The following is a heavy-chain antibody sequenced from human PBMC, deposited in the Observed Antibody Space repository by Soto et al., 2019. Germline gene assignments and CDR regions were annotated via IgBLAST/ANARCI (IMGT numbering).Heavy chain of an antibody. CDR2: ISSSSSTI. Sequence: PGGSLRLSCAASGFTFSSYSMNWVRQAPGKGLERVSYISSSSSTIYYADSVKGRFTISRDNAKNSLYLQMNSLRDEDTAVYYCARVGYCGYYSHGMDVCAQGTTVTVSS. J-gene: IGHJ6*02. CDR3: ARVGYCGYYSHGMDV. D-gene: IGHD2-8*02. CDR1: GFTFSSYS. V-gene: IGHV3-48*02.